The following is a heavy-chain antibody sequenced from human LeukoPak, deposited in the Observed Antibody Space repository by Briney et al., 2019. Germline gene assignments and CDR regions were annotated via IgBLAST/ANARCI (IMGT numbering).Heavy chain of an antibody. J-gene: IGHJ6*03. Sequence: PGGSLRLSCAASGFTFSTYGMSWVRQAPGKGLVWVSAISGSGGSTYYADSVKGRFTISRDNSKNTLYLQMNSLRAEDTAVYYCAKVGGQLWFPGAYYYMDVWGKGTTVIISS. CDR3: AKVGGQLWFPGAYYYMDV. CDR1: GFTFSTYG. D-gene: IGHD5-18*01. CDR2: ISGSGGST. V-gene: IGHV3-23*01.